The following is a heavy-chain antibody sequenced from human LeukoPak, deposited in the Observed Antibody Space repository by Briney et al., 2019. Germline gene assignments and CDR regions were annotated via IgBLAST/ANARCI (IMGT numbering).Heavy chain of an antibody. J-gene: IGHJ4*02. CDR1: GYSIRSGYY. CDR3: ARGGFGAFDY. V-gene: IGHV4-38-2*01. CDR2: IYHSGST. Sequence: SETLSLTCAVSGYSIRSGYYWGWIRQPPGKGLEWIGSIYHSGSTYYNSSLKNRVTISVDTSKNQFSLKLSSVTAADTAVYYCARGGFGAFDYWGQGTLVTVSS. D-gene: IGHD3-10*01.